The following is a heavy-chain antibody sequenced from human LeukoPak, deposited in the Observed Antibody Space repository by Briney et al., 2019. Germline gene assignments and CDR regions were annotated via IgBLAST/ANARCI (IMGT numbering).Heavy chain of an antibody. Sequence: PSETLSLTCTVSSGSISTSNYYWRWVRQPPGKALEWIGNIFYSGSTYYSPSLKSRVTISVDTSKNQFSLELSSVTAADTAVYYCARHQLLRYFDWWGQGTLVTVSS. J-gene: IGHJ4*02. CDR1: SGSISTSNYY. V-gene: IGHV4-39*01. CDR3: ARHQLLRYFDW. CDR2: IFYSGST. D-gene: IGHD3-9*01.